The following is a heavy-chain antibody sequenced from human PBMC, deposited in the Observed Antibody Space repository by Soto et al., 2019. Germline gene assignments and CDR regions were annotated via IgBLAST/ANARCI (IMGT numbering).Heavy chain of an antibody. CDR3: ARAGAYFGGDCYCPDNWDFDF. CDR2: IITILGIA. Sequence: KVSCKASAGTFSSYTISCVRQHPGEGLEWMGRIITILGIANYAQKFQGRVTITADKSTSTAYMEQSSLRSEDTEVYYCARAGAYFGGDCYCPDNWDFDFWGRGTLVTVSS. J-gene: IGHJ2*01. V-gene: IGHV1-69*02. D-gene: IGHD2-21*01. CDR1: AGTFSSYT.